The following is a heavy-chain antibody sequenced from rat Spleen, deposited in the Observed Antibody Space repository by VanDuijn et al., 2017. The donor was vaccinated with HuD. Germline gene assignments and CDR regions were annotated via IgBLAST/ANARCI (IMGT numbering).Heavy chain of an antibody. CDR3: TRGYYFDY. CDR1: GFTFSNYD. J-gene: IGHJ2*01. V-gene: IGHV5-7*01. Sequence: EVQVEESGGGLVQPGRSMKLSCAASGFTFSNYDMVWVRQAPTKGLKWVASISYDGSTPYYRDSVKGRFTISRDNAKSTLYLQMDSLRSEDTATYYCTRGYYFDYWGQGVMVTVSS. CDR2: ISYDGSTP.